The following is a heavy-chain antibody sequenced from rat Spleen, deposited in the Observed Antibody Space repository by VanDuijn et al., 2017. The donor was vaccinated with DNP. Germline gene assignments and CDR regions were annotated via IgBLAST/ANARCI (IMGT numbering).Heavy chain of an antibody. CDR2: ISYEGSSP. CDR3: ARHPCITNFYAMDA. Sequence: EVQLVESGGGLVQPGRSMKLSCAASGFTFSSFPMAWVRQAPTKGLEWVASISYEGSSPYYGDSVKGRFTISRDNAKSTLYLQMNSLRSEDTATDYGARHPCITNFYAMDAWGQGTSVTVSS. V-gene: IGHV5-22*01. J-gene: IGHJ4*01. CDR1: GFTFSSFP. D-gene: IGHD1-4*01.